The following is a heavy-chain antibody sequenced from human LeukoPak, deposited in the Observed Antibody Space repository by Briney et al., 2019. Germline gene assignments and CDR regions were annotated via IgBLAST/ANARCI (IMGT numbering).Heavy chain of an antibody. V-gene: IGHV1-69*05. CDR2: IIPIFGTA. Sequence: GAPVKVSCKASGGTFSSYAISWVRQAPGQGLEWMGGIIPIFGTANYAQKFQGRVTITTDESTSTAYMELSSLRSEDTAVYYCARDGDCSGGSCYGRFDPWGQGTLVTVSS. J-gene: IGHJ5*02. CDR3: ARDGDCSGGSCYGRFDP. D-gene: IGHD2-15*01. CDR1: GGTFSSYA.